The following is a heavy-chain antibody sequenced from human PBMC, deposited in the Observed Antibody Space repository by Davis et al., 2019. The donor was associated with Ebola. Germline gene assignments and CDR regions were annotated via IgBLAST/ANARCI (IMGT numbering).Heavy chain of an antibody. CDR1: GSTFGGYT. CDR3: VRDSYGMDV. Sequence: ASLKISCSASGSTFGGYTMHWVRQAPGKGLEYVSDISDTGGTTSYADSVKGRFTISRDNSKNTVYLQMSSLRAEDTALYYCVRDSYGMDVWGQGTTVTVSS. J-gene: IGHJ6*02. V-gene: IGHV3-64D*06. CDR2: ISDTGGTT.